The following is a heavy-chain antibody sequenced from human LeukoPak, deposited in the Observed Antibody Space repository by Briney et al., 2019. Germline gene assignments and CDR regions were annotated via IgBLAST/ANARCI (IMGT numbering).Heavy chain of an antibody. Sequence: GGSLRLSCAASGFTLSSYWMSWVRQAPGKGLEWVANIKQDGSEKYYVDSVKGRFTISRDNAKNSLYLQMNSLRAEDTAVYYCARDRSFTYYDFWSGYSLFDYWGQGTLVTVSS. D-gene: IGHD3-3*01. V-gene: IGHV3-7*01. CDR3: ARDRSFTYYDFWSGYSLFDY. CDR1: GFTLSSYW. CDR2: IKQDGSEK. J-gene: IGHJ4*02.